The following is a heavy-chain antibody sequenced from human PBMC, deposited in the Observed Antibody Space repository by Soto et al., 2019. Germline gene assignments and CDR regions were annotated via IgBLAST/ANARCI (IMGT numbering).Heavy chain of an antibody. CDR2: INHSGST. Sequence: QVQLQQWGAGLLKPSETLSLTCAVYGGSFSGYYWSWIRQPPGKGLEWIGEINHSGSTNYNPSLKSRFTISVDTSKNLLSLKLSSVTAADTAVYYCARVHGYLADNWGQGTLVTVSS. J-gene: IGHJ4*02. CDR1: GGSFSGYY. CDR3: ARVHGYLADN. V-gene: IGHV4-34*01. D-gene: IGHD5-18*01.